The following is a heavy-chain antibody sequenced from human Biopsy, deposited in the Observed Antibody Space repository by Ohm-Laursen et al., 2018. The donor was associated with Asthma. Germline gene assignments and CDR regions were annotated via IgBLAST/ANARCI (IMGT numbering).Heavy chain of an antibody. CDR2: VKPDGTDK. CDR1: GFTVSTNG. V-gene: IGHV3-33*08. Sequence: SLRLSCAASGFTVSTNGMRWVRQLPGKGLEWVANVKPDGTDKNHADSVKGRFTISRDNSKNTLHLQMNSLSPEDTAVYYCARDFSRAIMIGGGREHYFDFWGQGTLVTVSS. J-gene: IGHJ4*02. D-gene: IGHD3-16*01. CDR3: ARDFSRAIMIGGGREHYFDF.